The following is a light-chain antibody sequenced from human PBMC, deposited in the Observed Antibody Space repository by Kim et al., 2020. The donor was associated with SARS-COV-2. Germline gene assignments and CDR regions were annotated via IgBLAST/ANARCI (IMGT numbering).Light chain of an antibody. CDR1: LSVSNN. J-gene: IGKJ2*01. V-gene: IGKV3-15*01. CDR3: HQYNDWPPGDT. CDR2: GAS. Sequence: SPGQRALRSCRASLSVSNNLAWYHLKPGQAPRLLIYGASTRATGTPARFSASGSVTDFTLTVSSLQSEDFAVYYCHQYNDWPPGDTFGQGTKLEI.